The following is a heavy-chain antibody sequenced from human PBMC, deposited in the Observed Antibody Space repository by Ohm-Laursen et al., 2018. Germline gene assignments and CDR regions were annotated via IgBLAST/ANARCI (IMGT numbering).Heavy chain of an antibody. CDR3: ARGSGSYSRLGVDS. V-gene: IGHV3-48*01. J-gene: IGHJ4*02. CDR1: GFTFSSFG. Sequence: SLRFSCTASGFTFSSFGMNWVRQAPGKGLEWVSYIGSISSVTYYGDSVKGRFTISRDNAKNTLYLQMDSLRAEDTAVYYCARGSGSYSRLGVDSWSQGTLVTVSS. CDR2: IGSISSVT. D-gene: IGHD1-26*01.